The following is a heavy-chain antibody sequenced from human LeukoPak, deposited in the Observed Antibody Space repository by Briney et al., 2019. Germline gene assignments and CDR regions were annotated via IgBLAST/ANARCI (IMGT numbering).Heavy chain of an antibody. CDR3: TSHTGTGDAFRPFHI. Sequence: GGSLRLSCAASGFTFSTHDVNWVRQAPGKGLEWVSFINSRSSTIYYADSVKGRFTISRDNAKNSLYLQMNSLRAEDAAVYYCTSHTGTGDAFRPFHIWGQGTMVTVSS. CDR1: GFTFSTHD. CDR2: INSRSSTI. J-gene: IGHJ3*02. V-gene: IGHV3-48*04. D-gene: IGHD2-21*02.